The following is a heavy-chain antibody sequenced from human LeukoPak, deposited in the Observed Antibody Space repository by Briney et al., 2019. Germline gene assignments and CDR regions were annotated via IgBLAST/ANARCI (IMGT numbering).Heavy chain of an antibody. CDR2: IKKDGSEK. V-gene: IGHV3-7*01. D-gene: IGHD2-21*02. CDR3: ARNPSCGGDCYSLDY. CDR1: GFTFNRFW. Sequence: GGSLRLSCAASGFTFNRFWMSWVRQAPGKGLEWVANIKKDGSEKYYADSVKGRFTISRDNAKNTLYLQMNSLRAEDTAVYYCARNPSCGGDCYSLDYWGQGTLVTVSS. J-gene: IGHJ4*02.